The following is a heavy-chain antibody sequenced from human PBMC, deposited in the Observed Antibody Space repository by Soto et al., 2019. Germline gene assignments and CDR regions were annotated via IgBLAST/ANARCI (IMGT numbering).Heavy chain of an antibody. Sequence: VQLVESGGGLVQPGGSLRLSCAASGFTFSSYWMSWVRQAPGKGLEWVANIKQDGSEKYYVDSVKGRFTISRDNAKNSLYLQMNSLRAEDTAVYYCARDPRSDYGDYVAFDIWGQGTMVTVSS. CDR3: ARDPRSDYGDYVAFDI. CDR1: GFTFSSYW. D-gene: IGHD4-17*01. V-gene: IGHV3-7*01. J-gene: IGHJ3*02. CDR2: IKQDGSEK.